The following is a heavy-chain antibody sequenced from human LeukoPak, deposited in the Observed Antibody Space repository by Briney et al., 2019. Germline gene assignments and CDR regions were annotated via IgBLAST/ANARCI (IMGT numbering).Heavy chain of an antibody. D-gene: IGHD3-22*01. CDR3: ATDFYDST. V-gene: IGHV3-15*07. J-gene: IGHJ5*02. CDR1: GFTFSNAW. CDR2: IRSNSDGGTI. Sequence: GGSLRLSCATSGFTFSNAWMNWVRQAPGKGLERVGRIRSNSDGGTIDYAAPVKGRFTLSRDDSKTTLYLQMDSLQTEDTAVYYCATDFYDSTWGQGTLVTVSS.